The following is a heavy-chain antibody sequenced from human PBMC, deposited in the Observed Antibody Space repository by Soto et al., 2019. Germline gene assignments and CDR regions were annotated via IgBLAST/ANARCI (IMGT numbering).Heavy chain of an antibody. CDR3: AREDSSGYYGY. CDR2: IIPIFGIA. V-gene: IGHV1-69*13. D-gene: IGHD3-22*01. Sequence: ASVKVSCKASGGTFSSYAISWVRQAPGQGLEWMGGIIPIFGIANYAQKFQGRVTITADESTSTAYMELSSLRSEDTAVYYCAREDSSGYYGYWGQGTLVTVSS. J-gene: IGHJ4*02. CDR1: GGTFSSYA.